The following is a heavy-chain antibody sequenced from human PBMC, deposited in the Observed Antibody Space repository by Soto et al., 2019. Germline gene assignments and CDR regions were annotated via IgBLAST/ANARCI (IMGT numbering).Heavy chain of an antibody. CDR1: GGTFSSYA. V-gene: IGHV1-69*12. D-gene: IGHD5-12*01. CDR3: ARSRDGYNWGGTFDY. CDR2: IIPIFGTA. J-gene: IGHJ4*02. Sequence: QVQLVQSGAEVKKPGSSVKVSCKASGGTFSSYAISWVRQAPGQGLEWMGGIIPIFGTANYAQKFQGRVTIXXDXSXITAYMELSSLRSEDTAVYYCARSRDGYNWGGTFDYWGQGTLVTVSS.